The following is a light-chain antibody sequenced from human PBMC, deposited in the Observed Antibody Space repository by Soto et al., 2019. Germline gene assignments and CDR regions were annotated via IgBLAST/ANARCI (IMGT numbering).Light chain of an antibody. CDR3: QQRSSWPLT. CDR1: QSVSRY. Sequence: EIVLTQSPATLSLSPGEIATLSCRASQSVSRYLAWYQQKPGQAPRLVIYDESNRATGIPARFSGSGSGTDFTLTISSLEPEDFAVYYCQQRSSWPLTFGGGTKVDIK. CDR2: DES. J-gene: IGKJ4*01. V-gene: IGKV3-11*01.